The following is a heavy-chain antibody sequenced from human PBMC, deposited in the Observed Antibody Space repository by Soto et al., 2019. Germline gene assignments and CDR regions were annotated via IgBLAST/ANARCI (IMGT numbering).Heavy chain of an antibody. Sequence: ASLSLTCTVCGGSISSYYWSWIRPPAGKGLEWIGRIYTSGSTNYNPSLKSRVTMSVDTSKNQFSLKLSSVTAADTAVYYCARVNTIFGVVHNWFDPWGQGTLVTVSS. V-gene: IGHV4-4*07. CDR1: GGSISSYY. J-gene: IGHJ5*02. D-gene: IGHD3-3*01. CDR2: IYTSGST. CDR3: ARVNTIFGVVHNWFDP.